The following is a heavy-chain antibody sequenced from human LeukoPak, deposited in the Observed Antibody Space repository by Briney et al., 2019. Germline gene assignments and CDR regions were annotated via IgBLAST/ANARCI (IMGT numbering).Heavy chain of an antibody. D-gene: IGHD1-1*01. V-gene: IGHV3-23*01. J-gene: IGHJ2*01. CDR2: ISGSGGST. CDR3: AKAQGRVQLERRGLLLDP. CDR1: GFTFSSYA. Sequence: GGSLRLSCAASGFTFSSYAMSWVRQAPGKGLEWVSAISGSGGSTYYADSVKGRFTISRDNSKNTLYLQMNSLRAEDTAVYYCAKAQGRVQLERRGLLLDPWGRGTLVTVSS.